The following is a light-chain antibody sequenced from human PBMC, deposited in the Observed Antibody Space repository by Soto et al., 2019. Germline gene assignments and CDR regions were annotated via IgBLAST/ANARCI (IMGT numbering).Light chain of an antibody. J-gene: IGKJ4*01. CDR1: QSVLYSSDNKNY. CDR2: WAS. CDR3: QQYYTSPLT. V-gene: IGKV4-1*01. Sequence: TDSRAVPLVYLGERATISCRSSQSVLYSSDNKNYLVWYQQKPGQPPKLLIYWASTREFGVPDRFSGSGSGTDFTLTISSLQAEDVAVYYCQQYYTSPLTFGGGTKVDIK.